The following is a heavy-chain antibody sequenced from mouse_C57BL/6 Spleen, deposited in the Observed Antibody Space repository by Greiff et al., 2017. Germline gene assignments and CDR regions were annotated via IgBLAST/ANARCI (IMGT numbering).Heavy chain of an antibody. D-gene: IGHD2-4*01. CDR3: AKNQRIYYDYDGAMDY. J-gene: IGHJ4*01. Sequence: VQLQQSGPGLVQPSQSLSITCTVSGFSLTSYGVHWVRQSPGKGLEWLGVIWRGGSTDYNAAFMSRLSITKNNSKSHVFFKMNSLQADDTAIYYCAKNQRIYYDYDGAMDYWGQGTSVTVSS. CDR1: GFSLTSYG. CDR2: IWRGGST. V-gene: IGHV2-5*01.